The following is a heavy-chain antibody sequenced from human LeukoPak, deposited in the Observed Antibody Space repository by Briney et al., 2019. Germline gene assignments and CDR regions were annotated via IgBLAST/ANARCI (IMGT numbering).Heavy chain of an antibody. Sequence: GGSLRLSCAASGFSFSSNGMHWVRQAPGKGLEWVAVIWYDGSNKYYADSVKGRFTISRDNSKNTLYLQMNSLRAEDTAVYYCAKDSSVMVTSKFFDYWGQGTLVTVSS. V-gene: IGHV3-30*02. CDR3: AKDSSVMVTSKFFDY. J-gene: IGHJ4*02. CDR1: GFSFSSNG. D-gene: IGHD5-18*01. CDR2: IWYDGSNK.